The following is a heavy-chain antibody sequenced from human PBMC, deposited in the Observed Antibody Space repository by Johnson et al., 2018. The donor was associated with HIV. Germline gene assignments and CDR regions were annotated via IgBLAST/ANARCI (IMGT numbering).Heavy chain of an antibody. CDR2: IGHDGGIY. CDR1: GFTFSSSA. Sequence: VQLVESGGGVVQPGRSLRLSCAASGFTFSSSAMHWVRQAPGKGLEWVAVIGHDGGIYPYAESVKGRFTISRDNSKNTLYLQMNSLRAEDTAVYYCAREDGYNWVGAFDIWGQGTMVTVSS. CDR3: AREDGYNWVGAFDI. J-gene: IGHJ3*02. D-gene: IGHD5-24*01. V-gene: IGHV3-30*04.